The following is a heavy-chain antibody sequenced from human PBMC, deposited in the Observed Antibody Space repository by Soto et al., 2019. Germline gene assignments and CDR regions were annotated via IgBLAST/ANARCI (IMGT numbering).Heavy chain of an antibody. V-gene: IGHV3-30-3*01. CDR1: GFTFSSYA. CDR3: ASGSVRFAAAGTSGFGY. CDR2: ISYDGSNK. Sequence: QVQLVESGGGVVQPGRSLRLSCAASGFTFSSYAMHWVRQAPGKGLEWVAVISYDGSNKYYADSVKGRFTISRDNSKNXXYLQMSGLRAEDTAVYYCASGSVRFAAAGTSGFGYWGQGTLVTVSS. J-gene: IGHJ4*02. D-gene: IGHD6-13*01.